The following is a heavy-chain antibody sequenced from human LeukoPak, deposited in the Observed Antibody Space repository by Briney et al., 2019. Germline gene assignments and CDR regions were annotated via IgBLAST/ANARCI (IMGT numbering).Heavy chain of an antibody. V-gene: IGHV4-61*02. Sequence: SETLSLTCTVSGGSISSGSYYWSWIRQPAGKGLEWIGRIYTSGSTNYNPSLKSRVTISVDTSKNQFSLKLSSVTAADTAVYYCARLYDSSGYPGGYWGQGTLVTVSS. CDR3: ARLYDSSGYPGGY. J-gene: IGHJ4*02. D-gene: IGHD3-22*01. CDR2: IYTSGST. CDR1: GGSISSGSYY.